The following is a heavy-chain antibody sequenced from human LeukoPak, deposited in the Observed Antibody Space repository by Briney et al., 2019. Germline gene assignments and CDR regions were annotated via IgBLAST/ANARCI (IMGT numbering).Heavy chain of an antibody. J-gene: IGHJ4*02. CDR1: GFTFGDYV. D-gene: IGHD2-15*01. Sequence: GGSLRLSCRTSGFTFGDYVMNWVRQAPGKGLEWVGFIRSNAYGGTTEYAASVKGRFTISRDDSKSIAYLQMNSLKTEDTAVYYCTKGSCSGGTCYSNCWGQGTLVTVSS. CDR3: TKGSCSGGTCYSNC. CDR2: IRSNAYGGTT. V-gene: IGHV3-49*04.